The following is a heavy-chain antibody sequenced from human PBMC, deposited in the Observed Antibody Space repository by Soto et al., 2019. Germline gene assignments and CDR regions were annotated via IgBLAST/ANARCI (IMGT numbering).Heavy chain of an antibody. D-gene: IGHD6-13*01. CDR3: ASRGGGEGSSWARYFDY. J-gene: IGHJ4*02. CDR1: GGSFSGYY. V-gene: IGHV4-34*01. CDR2: INHSGST. Sequence: QLSETLSLTCAVYGGSFSGYYWSWIRQPPGKGLEWIGEINHSGSTNYNPSLKSRVTISVDTSKNQFSLKLSSVTAADTAVYYCASRGGGEGSSWARYFDYWGQGTLVTVSS.